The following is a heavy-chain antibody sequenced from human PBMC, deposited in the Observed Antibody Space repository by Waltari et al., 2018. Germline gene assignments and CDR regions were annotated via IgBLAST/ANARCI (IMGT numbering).Heavy chain of an antibody. J-gene: IGHJ4*02. CDR2: INHSGST. D-gene: IGHD3-10*01. V-gene: IGHV4-34*01. CDR3: ARTLWFGELFNYFDY. Sequence: QVQLQQWGAGLLKPSETLSLTCAVYGGSFSGYYWSWIRQPPGKGLEWIGEINHSGSTNYNPSLKSRVTMSVDTSKNQFSLKLSSVTAADTAVYYCARTLWFGELFNYFDYWGQGTLVTVSS. CDR1: GGSFSGYY.